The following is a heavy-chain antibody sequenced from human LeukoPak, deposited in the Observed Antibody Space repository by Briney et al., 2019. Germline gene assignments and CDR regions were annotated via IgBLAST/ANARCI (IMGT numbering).Heavy chain of an antibody. J-gene: IGHJ3*02. CDR3: ARSRAEKVPVWGSYRHHDAFDI. CDR2: LFPRNSDT. Sequence: GESLKISCKGSGYNFDSYWLAWVRHMPGKGLEWMGILFPRNSDTRYSPSFQGHVTISADKSISTAYLQWSSLKASDTAMYYCARSRAEKVPVWGSYRHHDAFDIWGQGTRVTVSP. V-gene: IGHV5-51*01. D-gene: IGHD3-16*02. CDR1: GYNFDSYW.